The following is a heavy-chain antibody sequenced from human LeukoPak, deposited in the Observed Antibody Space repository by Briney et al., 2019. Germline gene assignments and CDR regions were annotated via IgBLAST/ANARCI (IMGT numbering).Heavy chain of an antibody. CDR1: GGSISSGSYY. D-gene: IGHD1/OR15-1a*01. CDR2: IYTSGST. CDR3: ARGSGTNYYYYMDV. J-gene: IGHJ6*03. Sequence: SETLSLTCTVSGGSISSGSYYWSWIRQPAGKGLEWIGRIYTSGSTNYNPSLKSRVTISIDTSRNQFSLNLSSVTAADTAVFYCARGSGTNYYYYMDVWGKGTTVAVPS. V-gene: IGHV4-61*02.